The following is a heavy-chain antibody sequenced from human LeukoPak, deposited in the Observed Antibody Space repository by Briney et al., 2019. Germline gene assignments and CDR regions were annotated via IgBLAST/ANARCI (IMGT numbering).Heavy chain of an antibody. CDR1: GFTFSNYN. Sequence: GGSLRLSCAVSGFTFSNYNMNWSRQAPGKGLEWVSYISGTTSAIYYADSVKGRFTISRDNSKNTLYLQMNSLRAEDTAVYYCARSGYKAAAVHFDYWGQGTLVTVSS. J-gene: IGHJ4*02. V-gene: IGHV3-48*01. CDR2: ISGTTSAI. D-gene: IGHD6-13*01. CDR3: ARSGYKAAAVHFDY.